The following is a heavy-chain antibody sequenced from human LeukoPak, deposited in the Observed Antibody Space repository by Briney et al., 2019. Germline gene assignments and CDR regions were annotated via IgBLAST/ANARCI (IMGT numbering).Heavy chain of an antibody. Sequence: SETVSLTCAVYGGSFSGYYWSWIRQPPGKGLEWIGEINHSGSTNYNPSLKSRVTISVDTSKNQFSLKLSSVTAADTAVYYCARHVDTAMVPFDYWGQGTLVTVSS. V-gene: IGHV4-34*01. J-gene: IGHJ4*02. D-gene: IGHD5-18*01. CDR3: ARHVDTAMVPFDY. CDR1: GGSFSGYY. CDR2: INHSGST.